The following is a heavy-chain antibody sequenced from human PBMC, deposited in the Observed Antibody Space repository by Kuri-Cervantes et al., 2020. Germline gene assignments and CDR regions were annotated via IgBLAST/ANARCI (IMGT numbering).Heavy chain of an antibody. D-gene: IGHD5-12*01. CDR3: AREDIMGSAPTN. CDR2: IYHSGST. V-gene: IGHV4-38-2*02. CDR1: GYSISSGYY. J-gene: IGHJ4*02. Sequence: ESLKISCAVSGYSISSGYYWGWIRQPPGKGLEWIGSIYHSGSTYYNPSLKSRVTISVDTSKNQFSLKLSSVTAADTAVYYCAREDIMGSAPTNWGQGTLVTVSS.